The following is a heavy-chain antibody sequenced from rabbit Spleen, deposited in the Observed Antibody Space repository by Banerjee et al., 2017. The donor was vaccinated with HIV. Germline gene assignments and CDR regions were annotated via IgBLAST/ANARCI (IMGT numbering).Heavy chain of an antibody. CDR2: IYTSNLKI. V-gene: IGHV1S45*01. J-gene: IGHJ4*01. CDR3: ARDSGSGPYIDGYFNL. Sequence: QEQLVESGGGLVQPGASLTLTCTASGFSFSSSYDICWVRQAPGKGLEWIACIYTSNLKIYYASWAKGRFTISKTSSTTVTLQMTRLTVADTATYFCARDSGSGPYIDGYFNLWGPGTLVTVS. D-gene: IGHD1-1*01. CDR1: GFSFSSSYD.